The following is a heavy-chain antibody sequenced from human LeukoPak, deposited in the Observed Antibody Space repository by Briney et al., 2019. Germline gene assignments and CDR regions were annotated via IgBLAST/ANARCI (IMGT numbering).Heavy chain of an antibody. Sequence: PGGSLRLSCAASGFTFSDYYMSWIRQAPGKGLEWVSYISSSGSTIDYADSVKGRFTISRDNSKNTLYLQMNSLRAEDTAVYYCAKGPWFGDNENWGQGTLVTVSS. CDR2: ISSSGSTI. CDR1: GFTFSDYY. V-gene: IGHV3-11*01. D-gene: IGHD3-10*01. CDR3: AKGPWFGDNEN. J-gene: IGHJ4*02.